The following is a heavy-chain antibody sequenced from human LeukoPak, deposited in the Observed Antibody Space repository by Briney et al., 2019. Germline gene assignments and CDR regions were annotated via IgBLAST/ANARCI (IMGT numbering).Heavy chain of an antibody. J-gene: IGHJ3*02. CDR3: RRMVRGLILTVNAFDI. CDR1: GGSISSGGYY. V-gene: IGHV4-31*03. D-gene: IGHD3-10*01. Sequence: TLSLTCTVSGGSISSGGYYWSWIRQHPGKSLEWIGYIYYSGSTYYNPSLKSRVTISVDTSKNKFSLKLGPVTAADTAVYYWRRMVRGLILTVNAFDIWAKGQWSPSLQ. CDR2: IYYSGST.